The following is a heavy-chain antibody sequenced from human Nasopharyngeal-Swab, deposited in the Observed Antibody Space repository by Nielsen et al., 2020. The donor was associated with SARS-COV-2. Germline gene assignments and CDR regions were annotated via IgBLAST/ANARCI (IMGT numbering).Heavy chain of an antibody. J-gene: IGHJ6*03. CDR3: ARAIFGVVIIFNYYYMDV. CDR2: INHSGST. D-gene: IGHD3-3*01. Sequence: PGKGLEWIGEINHSGSTNCNPSLKSRVTISVDTSKNQFSLKLSSVTAADTAVYYCARAIFGVVIIFNYYYMDVWGKGTTVTVSS. V-gene: IGHV4-34*01.